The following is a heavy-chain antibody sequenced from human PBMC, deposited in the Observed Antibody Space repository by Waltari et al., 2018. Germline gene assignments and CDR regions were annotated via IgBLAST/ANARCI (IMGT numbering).Heavy chain of an antibody. Sequence: EVQLVESGGGLVQPGGSLRLSCAASGFTFSSYEMNWARQAPGKGLEWISYISSSATTIYYADSVKGRFTISRDNAKNSLYLQMNSLRAEDTAVYYCARDSYYDSSGYYYRWFDPWGQGTLVTVSS. J-gene: IGHJ5*02. CDR2: ISSSATTI. CDR3: ARDSYYDSSGYYYRWFDP. CDR1: GFTFSSYE. D-gene: IGHD3-22*01. V-gene: IGHV3-48*03.